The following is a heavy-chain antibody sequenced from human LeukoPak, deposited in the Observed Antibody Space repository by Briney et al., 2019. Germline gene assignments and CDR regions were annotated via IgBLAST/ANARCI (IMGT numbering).Heavy chain of an antibody. Sequence: ASVKVSCKASGYIFTSYAINWVRQAPGQGLEWMGWISTNTGNPTYAQGFTGRFVFSLDTSVSTAYLQISSLKAEDTAVYYCARDRPLNYYGSGSDPWGQGTLVTVSS. J-gene: IGHJ5*02. CDR2: ISTNTGNP. CDR1: GYIFTSYA. CDR3: ARDRPLNYYGSGSDP. D-gene: IGHD3-10*01. V-gene: IGHV7-4-1*02.